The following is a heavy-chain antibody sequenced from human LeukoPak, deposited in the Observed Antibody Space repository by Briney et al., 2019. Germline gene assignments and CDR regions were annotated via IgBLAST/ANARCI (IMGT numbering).Heavy chain of an antibody. V-gene: IGHV1-46*01. J-gene: IGHJ6*03. CDR2: INPSGGST. CDR3: ARDPQLVHYYYYYYMDV. CDR1: GYTFTSYY. D-gene: IGHD6-13*01. Sequence: ASVKVSCKASGYTFTSYYMHWVRQAPGQGLEWMGIINPSGGSTSYAQKFQGRVTMTRDMSTSTAYMELSSLRSEDTAVYYCARDPQLVHYYYYYYMDVWGKGTTVTVSS.